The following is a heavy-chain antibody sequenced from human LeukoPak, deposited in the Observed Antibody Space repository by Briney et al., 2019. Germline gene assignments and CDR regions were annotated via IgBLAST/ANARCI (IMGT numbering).Heavy chain of an antibody. D-gene: IGHD3-22*01. J-gene: IGHJ4*02. V-gene: IGHV4-39*01. Sequence: SETLSLTCTVSGGSISSSSYYWGWIRQPPGKGLEWIGSIYYSGSTYYNPSLKSRVTISVDTSKNQFSLKLSSVTAADTAVYYCAGTQYYYDSSGYPYWGQGTLVTVSS. CDR2: IYYSGST. CDR1: GGSISSSSYY. CDR3: AGTQYYYDSSGYPY.